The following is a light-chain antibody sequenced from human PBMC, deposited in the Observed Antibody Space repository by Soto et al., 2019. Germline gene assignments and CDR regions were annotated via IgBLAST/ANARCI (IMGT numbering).Light chain of an antibody. J-gene: IGKJ5*01. CDR3: QQYNAWSSIT. V-gene: IGKV3-15*01. CDR2: GTS. Sequence: EIVMTQSPATLSVSPGERVTLSCRASQSISSNLAWYQQKPGQAPSLLMYGTSTRATGIPARFSGSGSGTEFTLTISSLQSEDFAVYYCQQYNAWSSITFGQGTRLGIK. CDR1: QSISSN.